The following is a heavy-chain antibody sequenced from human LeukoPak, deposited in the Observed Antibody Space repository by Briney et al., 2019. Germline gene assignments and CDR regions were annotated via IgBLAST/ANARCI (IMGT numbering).Heavy chain of an antibody. Sequence: GASLRLSCAASGFTFSSYAMSWVRQAPGKGLEWVSAISGSGGSTYYADSVKGRFTISRDNSKNTLYLQMNSLRAEDTAVYYCAKVSSGWYRYAYFDHWGQGTLVTVSS. CDR1: GFTFSSYA. CDR3: AKVSSGWYRYAYFDH. CDR2: ISGSGGST. J-gene: IGHJ4*02. D-gene: IGHD6-19*01. V-gene: IGHV3-23*01.